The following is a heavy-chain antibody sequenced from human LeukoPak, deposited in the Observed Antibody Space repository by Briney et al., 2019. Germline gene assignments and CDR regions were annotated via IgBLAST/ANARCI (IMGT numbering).Heavy chain of an antibody. J-gene: IGHJ4*02. D-gene: IGHD6-19*01. Sequence: GGSLRLSCAASGFTFSSYAMHWVRQAPGKGLEWVAVISYDGSNKYYADSVKGRFTISRDNSKNTLYLQMNSLRAEGTAVYYCARDSITQIAVAGTSYFDYWGQGTLVTVSS. V-gene: IGHV3-30-3*01. CDR1: GFTFSSYA. CDR3: ARDSITQIAVAGTSYFDY. CDR2: ISYDGSNK.